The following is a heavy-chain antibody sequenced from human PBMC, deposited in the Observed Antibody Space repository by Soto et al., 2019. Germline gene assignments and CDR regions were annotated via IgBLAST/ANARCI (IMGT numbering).Heavy chain of an antibody. CDR1: GFTFGGYA. J-gene: IGHJ4*02. D-gene: IGHD4-17*01. Sequence: PGGSLRLSCTASGFTFGGYAISWFRQAPGKGLEWVGFIRSKAYGGTTEYAASVKGRFTISRDDSKSIAYLQMNSLKTEDTAVYYCTRDSGFHGDYEFDYWGQGTLVTVSS. V-gene: IGHV3-49*03. CDR2: IRSKAYGGTT. CDR3: TRDSGFHGDYEFDY.